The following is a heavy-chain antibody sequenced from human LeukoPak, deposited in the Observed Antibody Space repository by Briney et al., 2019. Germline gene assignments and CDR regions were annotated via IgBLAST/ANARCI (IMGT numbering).Heavy chain of an antibody. J-gene: IGHJ3*02. CDR1: GFTVSSNY. D-gene: IGHD6-6*01. Sequence: GGSLRLSCAASGFTVSSNYMSWVRQAPGKGLEWVSVIYSGGSTYYAESVKGRFTISRYISKNTLYLQMNSLRAEDTAVYYCARGRSSSSSYGAFDIWGQGTMVTVSS. CDR2: IYSGGST. V-gene: IGHV3-66*02. CDR3: ARGRSSSSSYGAFDI.